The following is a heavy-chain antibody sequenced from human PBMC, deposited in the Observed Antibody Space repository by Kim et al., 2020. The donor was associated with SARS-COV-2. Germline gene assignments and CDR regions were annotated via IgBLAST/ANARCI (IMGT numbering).Heavy chain of an antibody. CDR1: GFTLSQYY. CDR2: IGSSGSPI. D-gene: IGHD6-13*01. CDR3: VRDDCTSITCPKGYSISSTFGPIKDY. V-gene: IGHV3-11*01. J-gene: IGHJ4*02. Sequence: GGSLRLSCAASGFTLSQYYMSWIRQAPGKGLEWVSYIGSSGSPIYYADSVKGRFTISRDNAKNSLFLQMNSLRAEDTAVYYCVRDDCTSITCPKGYSISSTFGPIKDYWGLGTLVTVSS.